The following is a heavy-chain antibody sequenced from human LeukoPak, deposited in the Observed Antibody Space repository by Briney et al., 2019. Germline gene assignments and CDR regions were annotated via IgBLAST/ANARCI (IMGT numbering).Heavy chain of an antibody. CDR3: AKSPAVDAAFDI. D-gene: IGHD4-23*01. V-gene: IGHV3-23*01. CDR2: ISGSGGST. CDR1: GFTFSNFA. Sequence: GGSLRLSCAASGFTFSNFAVSWVRQAPGKGLEWVSAISGSGGSTYYADSVKGRFTISRDNSKNTLYLQMNGLRAEDTAVYYCAKSPAVDAAFDIWGQGTMATVSS. J-gene: IGHJ3*02.